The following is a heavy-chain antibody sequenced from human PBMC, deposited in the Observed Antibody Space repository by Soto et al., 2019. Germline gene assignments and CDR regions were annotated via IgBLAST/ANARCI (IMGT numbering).Heavy chain of an antibody. D-gene: IGHD4-17*01. CDR1: GFTFSSYG. Sequence: QVQLVESGGGVVQPGRSLRLSCAASGFTFSSYGMHWVRQAPGKGLEWVAVISYDGSNEYYADSVKGRFTISRDNSKNTLYLQMNSLRAEDTAVYYCAKVGMDGDYDMDNWYFDLWGRGTLVTVSS. CDR2: ISYDGSNE. V-gene: IGHV3-30*18. J-gene: IGHJ2*01. CDR3: AKVGMDGDYDMDNWYFDL.